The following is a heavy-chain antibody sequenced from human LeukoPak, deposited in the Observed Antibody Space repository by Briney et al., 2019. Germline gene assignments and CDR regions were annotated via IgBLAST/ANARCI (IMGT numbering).Heavy chain of an antibody. J-gene: IGHJ4*02. V-gene: IGHV1-2*02. D-gene: IGHD2-2*01. CDR2: INPNSGGT. CDR3: ARPRDIVVVPAAQNGFGY. Sequence: GASVKVSCKTSGYTFTGYYMHWVRQAPGQGLEWMGWINPNSGGTNYAQKFQGRVTMTRDTSISTAYMELSRLRSDDTAVYYCARPRDIVVVPAAQNGFGYWGQGTLVTVSS. CDR1: GYTFTGYY.